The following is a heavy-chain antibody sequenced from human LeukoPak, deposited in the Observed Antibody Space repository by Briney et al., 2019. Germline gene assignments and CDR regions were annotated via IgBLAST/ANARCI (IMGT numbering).Heavy chain of an antibody. D-gene: IGHD2-2*01. CDR1: RFTFSSYA. CDR2: ISGSGGST. V-gene: IGHV3-23*01. Sequence: GGSLRLSCAASRFTFSSYAMSWVRQAPGKGLEWVSAISGSGGSTYYADSVKGRFTISRDNSKNTLYLQMNSLRAEDTAVHYCAKVPHCSSTSCYYGYYYYGMDVWGQGTTVTVSS. CDR3: AKVPHCSSTSCYYGYYYYGMDV. J-gene: IGHJ6*02.